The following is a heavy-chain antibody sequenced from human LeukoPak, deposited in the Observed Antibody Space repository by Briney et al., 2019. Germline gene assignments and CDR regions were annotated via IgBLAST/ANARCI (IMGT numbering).Heavy chain of an antibody. J-gene: IGHJ6*03. CDR3: ARYQWELRPHYYYYMDV. Sequence: GGSLRLSCAASGFTFSSYEMNWVRQAPGKGLGWVSYISSSGSTIYYADSVKGRFTISRDNAKNSLYLQMNSLRAEDTAVYYCARYQWELRPHYYYYMDVWGKGTTVTISS. CDR1: GFTFSSYE. D-gene: IGHD1-26*01. V-gene: IGHV3-48*03. CDR2: ISSSGSTI.